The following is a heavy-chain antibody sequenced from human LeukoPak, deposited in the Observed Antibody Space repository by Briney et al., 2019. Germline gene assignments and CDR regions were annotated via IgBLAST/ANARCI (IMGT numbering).Heavy chain of an antibody. CDR2: INHSGST. D-gene: IGHD3-10*01. CDR1: GGSFSGYY. V-gene: IGHV4-34*01. J-gene: IGHJ5*02. Sequence: SETLSLTCAVYGGSFSGYYWSWIRQPPGKGLEWIGEINHSGSTNYNPSLKSRVTISIDTSKNQFSLKLSSVTAADTAVYYCARNKYYYGSKNYGVPNWFDPWGQGTLVTVSS. CDR3: ARNKYYYGSKNYGVPNWFDP.